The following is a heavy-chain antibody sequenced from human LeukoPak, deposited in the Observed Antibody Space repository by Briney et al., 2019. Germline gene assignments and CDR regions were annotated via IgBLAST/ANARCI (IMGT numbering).Heavy chain of an antibody. V-gene: IGHV4-59*01. Sequence: SETLSLTCAVYGGSFSGYYWSWIRQPPGKGLEWIGYIFYSGSTNYNPSLKSRVTISVDTSKNQFSLKLSSVTAADTAVYYCARGYYDILTGYHPFDYWGQGTLVTVSS. J-gene: IGHJ4*02. CDR1: GGSFSGYY. D-gene: IGHD3-9*01. CDR3: ARGYYDILTGYHPFDY. CDR2: IFYSGST.